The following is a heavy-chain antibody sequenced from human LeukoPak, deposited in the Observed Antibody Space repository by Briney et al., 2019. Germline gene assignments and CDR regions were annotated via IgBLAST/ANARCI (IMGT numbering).Heavy chain of an antibody. CDR3: GKDRMATNSPGGGFDP. J-gene: IGHJ5*02. CDR1: GFTFSSYW. V-gene: IGHV3-7*03. Sequence: PGGSLRLSCAASGFTFSSYWMSWVRQAPGKGLEWVANIKQDGSEKYYVDSVKGRFTISRDNAKNSLYLQMNSLRAEDMALYYWGKDRMATNSPGGGFDPWGQGTLVTVSS. CDR2: IKQDGSEK. D-gene: IGHD5-24*01.